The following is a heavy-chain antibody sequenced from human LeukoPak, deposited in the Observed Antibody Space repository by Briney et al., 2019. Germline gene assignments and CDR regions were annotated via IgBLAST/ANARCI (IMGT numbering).Heavy chain of an antibody. CDR1: GGSISSGSYY. CDR2: IYTSGST. Sequence: SQTLSLTCTVSGGSISSGSYYWSWIRQPAGKGLEWIGRIYTSGSTNYNPSLKSRVTISVDTSKNQFSLKLSSVTAADTAVYYCARGSSIAAAPLGYWGQGTLVTVSS. CDR3: ARGSSIAAAPLGY. J-gene: IGHJ4*02. V-gene: IGHV4-61*02. D-gene: IGHD6-13*01.